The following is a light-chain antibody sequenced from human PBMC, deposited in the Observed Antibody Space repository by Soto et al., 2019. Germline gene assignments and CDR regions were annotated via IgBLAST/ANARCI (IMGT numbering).Light chain of an antibody. CDR3: QSYDSSLSGRV. V-gene: IGLV1-40*01. CDR2: GNS. CDR1: SSNIGAGYD. J-gene: IGLJ1*01. Sequence: QSVLTQPPSVSGAPGQRVTISCTGSSSNIGAGYDLHWYQQLPGTASKLLISGNSNRPSGVPDRFSGSKSGTSASLAITGLQAEDEADYYCQSYDSSLSGRVFGTGTKVTVL.